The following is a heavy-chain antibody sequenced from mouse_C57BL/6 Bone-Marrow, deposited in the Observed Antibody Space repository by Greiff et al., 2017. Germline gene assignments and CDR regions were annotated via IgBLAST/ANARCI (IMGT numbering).Heavy chain of an antibody. V-gene: IGHV1-50*01. CDR2: IDPSDSYT. J-gene: IGHJ1*03. CDR1: GYTFTSYW. CDR3: ARIYYGNLPYWYFDV. D-gene: IGHD2-1*01. Sequence: QVQLQQPGAELVKPGASVKLSCKASGYTFTSYWMQWVKQRPGQGLEWIGEIDPSDSYTNYNQKFKGKATLTVEPSSSTAYMQLSSLTSEDSAVYYCARIYYGNLPYWYFDVWGTGTTVTVSS.